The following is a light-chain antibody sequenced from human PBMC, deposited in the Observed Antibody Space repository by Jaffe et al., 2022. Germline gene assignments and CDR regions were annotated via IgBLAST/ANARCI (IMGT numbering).Light chain of an antibody. CDR1: SSDVGSYNL. J-gene: IGLJ2*01. CDR3: CSYAGTSTWL. CDR2: DVS. Sequence: QSALTQPASVSGSPGQSITISCTGTSSDVGSYNLVSWYQQLPGKAPKLMIYDVSKRPSGVSNRFAGSKSGNTASLTISGLQAEDEAEYYCCSYAGTSTWLFGGGTKLTVL. V-gene: IGLV2-23*02.